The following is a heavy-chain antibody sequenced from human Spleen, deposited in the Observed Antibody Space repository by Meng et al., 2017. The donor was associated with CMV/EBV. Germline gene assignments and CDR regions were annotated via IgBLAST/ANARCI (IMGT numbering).Heavy chain of an antibody. CDR3: ARAKGLRGWFDP. D-gene: IGHD4-17*01. J-gene: IGHJ5*02. CDR1: GGSISSSSYY. Sequence: SETLSLTCTVSGGSISSSSYYWGWIRQPPGKGLEWIGSIYYSGSTYYNPSLKSRVTMSTDGSRNQFSLNVSSVTAADTAVYHCARAKGLRGWFDPWGQGTLVTVSS. V-gene: IGHV4-39*07. CDR2: IYYSGST.